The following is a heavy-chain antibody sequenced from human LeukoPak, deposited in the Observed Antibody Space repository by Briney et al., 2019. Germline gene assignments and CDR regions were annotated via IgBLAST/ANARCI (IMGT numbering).Heavy chain of an antibody. J-gene: IGHJ5*02. D-gene: IGHD3-3*01. CDR1: GFTFSSYA. V-gene: IGHV3-23*01. CDR2: ISGSGGST. Sequence: GGSLRLSCAASGFTFSSYAMSWVRQAPGKGLEWVSSISGSGGSTYYADSVKGRFTISRDNSKNTLYLQMNSLRAEDTAVYYCAKGHTIFGVVSWFDPWGQGTLVTVSS. CDR3: AKGHTIFGVVSWFDP.